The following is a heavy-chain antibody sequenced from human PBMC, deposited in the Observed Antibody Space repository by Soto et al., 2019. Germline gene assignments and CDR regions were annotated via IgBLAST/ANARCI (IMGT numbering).Heavy chain of an antibody. V-gene: IGHV5-51*01. D-gene: IGHD5-18*01. CDR2: IYPGDSDT. CDR3: ARHYASRRDTAMVTPYYYYGMDV. J-gene: IGHJ6*02. Sequence: GESLKISCKGSGYSFTSYWIGWVRQMPGKGLEWMGIIYPGDSDTRCSPSFQGQVTISAGKSISTAYLQWSSLKASDTAMYYCARHYASRRDTAMVTPYYYYGMDVWGQGTTVTVSS. CDR1: GYSFTSYW.